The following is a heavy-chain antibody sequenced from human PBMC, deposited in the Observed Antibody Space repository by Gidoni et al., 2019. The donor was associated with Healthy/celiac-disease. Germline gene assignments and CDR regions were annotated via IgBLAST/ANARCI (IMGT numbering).Heavy chain of an antibody. CDR2: NYYSGST. CDR3: AGLGTSPSLDFDY. CDR1: GCSISSYY. J-gene: IGHJ4*02. V-gene: IGHV4-59*08. Sequence: QVQLQELGPGLVKPSETLSLTRTVPGCSISSYYWSWIRQPPGKGLEWIGYNYYSGSTTYNPSLKSRVTISVDTSKNQFFLKLSSVTAADTAVYYCAGLGTSPSLDFDYWGQGTLVTVSS. D-gene: IGHD2-2*01.